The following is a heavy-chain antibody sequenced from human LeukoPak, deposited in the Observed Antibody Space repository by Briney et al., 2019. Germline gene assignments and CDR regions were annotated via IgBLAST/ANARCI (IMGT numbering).Heavy chain of an antibody. CDR3: ASTWYPVTIFGVVIDYYYGMDV. J-gene: IGHJ6*02. CDR2: INHSGST. V-gene: IGHV4-34*09. Sequence: PSETLSLTCAVYGGSFSGYYWSWIRQPPGKGLEWIGEINHSGSTYYNPSLKSRVTISVDTSKNQFSLKLSSVTAADTAVYYCASTWYPVTIFGVVIDYYYGMDVWGQGTTVTVSS. CDR1: GGSFSGYY. D-gene: IGHD3-3*01.